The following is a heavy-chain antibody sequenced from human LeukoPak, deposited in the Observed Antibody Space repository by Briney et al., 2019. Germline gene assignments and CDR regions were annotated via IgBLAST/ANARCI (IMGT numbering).Heavy chain of an antibody. D-gene: IGHD5-18*01. V-gene: IGHV1-46*01. J-gene: IGHJ4*02. CDR2: INPSGGST. Sequence: ASVKVSCKASGYTFTSYYMHWVRQAPGQGLEWMGIINPSGGSTSYAQKLQGRVTMTTDTSTSTAYMELRSLRSDDTAVYYCARLFYSYGAFDYWGQGTLVTVSS. CDR3: ARLFYSYGAFDY. CDR1: GYTFTSYY.